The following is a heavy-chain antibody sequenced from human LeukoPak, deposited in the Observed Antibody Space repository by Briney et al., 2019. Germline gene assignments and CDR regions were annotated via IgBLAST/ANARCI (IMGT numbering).Heavy chain of an antibody. V-gene: IGHV1-18*01. Sequence: ASVKVSCKASGYTLTSYGISWVRQAPGQGLEWMGWISAYNGNTNYAQKLQGRVTMTTDTSTSTAYMELRSLRSDDTAVYYCARVVVPAYSYYYYMDVWGKGTTVTVSS. J-gene: IGHJ6*03. CDR1: GYTLTSYG. CDR3: ARVVVPAYSYYYYMDV. D-gene: IGHD2-2*01. CDR2: ISAYNGNT.